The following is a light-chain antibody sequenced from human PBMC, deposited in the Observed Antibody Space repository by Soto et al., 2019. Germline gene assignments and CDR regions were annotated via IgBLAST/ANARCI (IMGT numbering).Light chain of an antibody. V-gene: IGKV1-5*03. CDR1: QSISVW. Sequence: DIQMTQSPSTLSASLGDRVTITCRASQSISVWLAWYQQKAGKAPNLLIYKASRLESGVPSRFSGSGSETEFTLTISSLQPDDFATYYCQHYNSYSEAFGQGTKVDI. J-gene: IGKJ1*01. CDR2: KAS. CDR3: QHYNSYSEA.